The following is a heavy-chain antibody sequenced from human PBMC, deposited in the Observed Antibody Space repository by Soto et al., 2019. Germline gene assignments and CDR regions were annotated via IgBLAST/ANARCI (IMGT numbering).Heavy chain of an antibody. CDR3: ARGVVVVPAAMVDWFDP. V-gene: IGHV5-51*01. J-gene: IGHJ5*02. CDR2: IYPGDSDT. D-gene: IGHD2-2*01. Sequence: PGESLKISCKGSGYSFTSYWIGWVRQMPGKGLEWMGIIYPGDSDTRYSPSFQGQVTISADKSISTAYLQWSSLKASDTAMYYCARGVVVVPAAMVDWFDPWGQGTLVTVYS. CDR1: GYSFTSYW.